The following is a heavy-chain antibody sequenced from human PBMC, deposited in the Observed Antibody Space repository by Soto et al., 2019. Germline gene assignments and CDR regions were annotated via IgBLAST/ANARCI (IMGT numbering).Heavy chain of an antibody. Sequence: SETLSVTCTVSGGSISTYYWNWIRQPPGKGLEWIGYIYYSGSTNYNPSLKSRVTISLDTSKNHFSLKLSSVTAADTAVYYCARAKYDFCSGHYTASFAPWGQGTLVTGS. CDR1: GGSISTYY. J-gene: IGHJ5*02. V-gene: IGHV4-59*01. CDR2: IYYSGST. CDR3: ARAKYDFCSGHYTASFAP. D-gene: IGHD3-3*01.